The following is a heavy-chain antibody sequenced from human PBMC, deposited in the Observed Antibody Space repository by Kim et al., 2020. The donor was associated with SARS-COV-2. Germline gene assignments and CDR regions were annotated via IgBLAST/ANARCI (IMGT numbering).Heavy chain of an antibody. V-gene: IGHV5-10-1*01. J-gene: IGHJ4*02. Sequence: GESLKISCKGSGYSFTNYWITWVRQMPGKGLEWMGRIDGSDSFTHYSSSFKGHISVSIDKSINTAYLQWSSLQASDTAIYYCARHRAASAKSFDYWGPGTLVTVSS. CDR3: ARHRAASAKSFDY. CDR2: IDGSDSFT. D-gene: IGHD6-19*01. CDR1: GYSFTNYW.